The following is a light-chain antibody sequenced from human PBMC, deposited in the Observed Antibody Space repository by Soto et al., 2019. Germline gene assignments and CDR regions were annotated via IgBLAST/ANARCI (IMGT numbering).Light chain of an antibody. J-gene: IGLJ2*01. CDR3: SSYTSSSTLV. CDR2: EVS. Sequence: QSALTQPASVSGSPGQSITISCTGTSSDVGGYNYVSWYQQHTGKAPKLMIYEVSNRPSGVSNRFSGSKSGNTASLTSSGLQAEDEADYYCSSYTSSSTLVFGGGTKVTVL. V-gene: IGLV2-14*01. CDR1: SSDVGGYNY.